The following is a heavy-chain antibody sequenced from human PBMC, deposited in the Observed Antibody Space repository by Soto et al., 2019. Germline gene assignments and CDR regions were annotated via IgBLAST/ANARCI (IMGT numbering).Heavy chain of an antibody. CDR1: GSSITITYY. CDR3: ARNSCSSYFDY. D-gene: IGHD6-13*01. Sequence: SETLSLTCAVSGSSITITYYWGWVRQPPGKGLEWIGSIHHSGSVFESGSTHYNPSFKSRVTISADTSKNQFSLKLTSVTAADTAVYFCARNSCSSYFDYWGQGTLVTVSS. V-gene: IGHV4-38-2*01. CDR2: IHHSGSVFESGST. J-gene: IGHJ4*02.